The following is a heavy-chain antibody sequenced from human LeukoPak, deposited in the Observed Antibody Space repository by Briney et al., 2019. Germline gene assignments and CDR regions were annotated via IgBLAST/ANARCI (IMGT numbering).Heavy chain of an antibody. Sequence: PGGSLRLSCAATGFTFSNAWMSWVRQAPGKGLEWVGRIKSKTDGGTTDYAAPVKGRFTISREDSKTTVNLQMNSLKTEDTAVYYCTIGYGEAGYWGQGTLVTVSS. D-gene: IGHD4-17*01. J-gene: IGHJ4*02. CDR1: GFTFSNAW. CDR3: TIGYGEAGY. CDR2: IKSKTDGGTT. V-gene: IGHV3-15*01.